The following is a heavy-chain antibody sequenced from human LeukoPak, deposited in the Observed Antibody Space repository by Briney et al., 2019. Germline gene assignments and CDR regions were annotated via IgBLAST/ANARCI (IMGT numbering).Heavy chain of an antibody. CDR3: ARDSRDGYQFDY. CDR1: GYTFTSYA. D-gene: IGHD5-24*01. Sequence: ASVKVSCKASGYTFTSYAMNWVRQAPGQRLEWMGWINAGNGNTKYSQKFQGRVTITRDTSARIAYMELSSLRSEDTAVYYCARDSRDGYQFDYWGQGALVTVSS. V-gene: IGHV1-3*01. CDR2: INAGNGNT. J-gene: IGHJ4*02.